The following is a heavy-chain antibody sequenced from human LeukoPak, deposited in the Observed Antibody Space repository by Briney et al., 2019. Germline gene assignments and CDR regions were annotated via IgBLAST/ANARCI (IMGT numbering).Heavy chain of an antibody. J-gene: IGHJ4*02. CDR3: ARVNRYYVRPFDY. CDR1: GFTVSSNY. CDR2: IYSGGST. D-gene: IGHD3-22*01. V-gene: IGHV3-53*01. Sequence: GGSLRLSCAASGFTVSSNYMSWVRQAPGKGLGWVSVIYSGGSTYYADSVKGRFTISRDNSKNTLYLQMNSLRAEDTAVYYCARVNRYYVRPFDYWGQGTLVTVSS.